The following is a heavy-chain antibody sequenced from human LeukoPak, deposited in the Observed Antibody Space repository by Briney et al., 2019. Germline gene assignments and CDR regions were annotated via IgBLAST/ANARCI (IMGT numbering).Heavy chain of an antibody. D-gene: IGHD1-1*01. V-gene: IGHV3-74*01. CDR3: TREVASPTRWFDP. J-gene: IGHJ5*02. CDR1: GFTFSNYW. Sequence: GGSLRLSCAASGFTFSNYWIHWVRQAPGKRLVWVSRINTDGSDTDYADSVKGRFTISRDNAKNMLYLQMNSLRAEDTAVYYCTREVASPTRWFDPWGQGTLVTVSS. CDR2: INTDGSDT.